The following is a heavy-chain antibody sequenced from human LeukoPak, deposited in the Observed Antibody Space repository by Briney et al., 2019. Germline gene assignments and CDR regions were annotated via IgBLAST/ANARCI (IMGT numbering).Heavy chain of an antibody. CDR2: VTGDGDTT. V-gene: IGHV3-23*01. CDR1: GIILSGYA. CDR3: AKVFSRSFDY. J-gene: IGHJ4*02. Sequence: GGSLRLSCAASGIILSGYAMSWVRQAPGKGLEWVSSVTGDGDTTYYADSVKGRFTISRDNSKNTLSLQMSSLRAEDTALYYCAKVFSRSFDYWGQGTPVTASS. D-gene: IGHD2-2*01.